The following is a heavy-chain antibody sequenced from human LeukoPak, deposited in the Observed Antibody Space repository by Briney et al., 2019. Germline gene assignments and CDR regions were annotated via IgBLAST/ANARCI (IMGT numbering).Heavy chain of an antibody. Sequence: RGSLRLSCAASGFTFSSYGMHWVRQAPGKGLEWVAVISYDGSNKYYADSVKGRFTISRDNSKNTLYLQMNSLRAEDTGVYYCAKDRSKGSYGDEFDCWGQGTLVTVSS. D-gene: IGHD1-26*01. CDR1: GFTFSSYG. CDR3: AKDRSKGSYGDEFDC. V-gene: IGHV3-30*18. CDR2: ISYDGSNK. J-gene: IGHJ4*02.